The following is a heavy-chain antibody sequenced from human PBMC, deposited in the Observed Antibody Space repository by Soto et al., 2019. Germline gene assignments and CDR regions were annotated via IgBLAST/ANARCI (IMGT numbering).Heavy chain of an antibody. D-gene: IGHD3-22*01. Sequence: SGPKLVNPTHTLTLTCTFSGFSLSTSGMCVSWIRQPPGKALEWLALIDWDDDKYYSTSLKTRLTISKDTSKNQVVLTTANMDPVDTATYYCARQYYYASSGYKPFDYWGQGTLVTVSS. CDR2: IDWDDDK. V-gene: IGHV2-70*01. CDR3: ARQYYYASSGYKPFDY. CDR1: GFSLSTSGMC. J-gene: IGHJ4*01.